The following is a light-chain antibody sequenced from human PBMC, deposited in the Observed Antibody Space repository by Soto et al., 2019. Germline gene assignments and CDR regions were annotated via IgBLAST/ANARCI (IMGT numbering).Light chain of an antibody. V-gene: IGKV3-20*01. CDR3: QQYGTSPT. CDR2: GAS. J-gene: IGKJ4*01. Sequence: EIVLTQSPGTLSLSPGERATLSCRASQSVSSTFLTWYQHRPGQAPRLLIYGASKRATGIPDRFSGSGSGTDFPLTISRLEPEDFAVYYCQQYGTSPTFGGGTKVEIK. CDR1: QSVSSTF.